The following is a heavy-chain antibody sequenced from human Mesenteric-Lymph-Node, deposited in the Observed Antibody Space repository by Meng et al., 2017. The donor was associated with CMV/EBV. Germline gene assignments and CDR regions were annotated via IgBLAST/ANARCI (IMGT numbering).Heavy chain of an antibody. CDR3: AKRGPLQVDV. V-gene: IGHV3-30*02. D-gene: IGHD3-10*01. CDR1: GFTFSSYG. CDR2: IRYDGSNK. J-gene: IGHJ6*02. Sequence: GESLKISCAASGFTFSSYGMHWVRQAPGKGLEWVAFIRYDGSNKYYADSVKGRFTISRDNSKNTLYLQMNSLRAEDTAAYYCAKRGPLQVDVWGQGTTVTVSS.